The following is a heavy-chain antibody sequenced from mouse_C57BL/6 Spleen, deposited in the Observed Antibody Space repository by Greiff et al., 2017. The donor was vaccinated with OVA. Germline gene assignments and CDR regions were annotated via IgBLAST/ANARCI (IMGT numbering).Heavy chain of an antibody. CDR2: ISYDGSN. CDR3: AREGTIEGFAY. CDR1: GYSITSGYY. Sequence: EVKLQESGPGLVKPSQSLSLTCSVTGYSITSGYYWNWIRQFPGNKLEWMGYISYDGSNNYNPSLKNRISITRDTSKNQFFLKLNSVTTEDTATYYCAREGTIEGFAYWGQGTLVTVSA. V-gene: IGHV3-6*01. J-gene: IGHJ3*01. D-gene: IGHD2-12*01.